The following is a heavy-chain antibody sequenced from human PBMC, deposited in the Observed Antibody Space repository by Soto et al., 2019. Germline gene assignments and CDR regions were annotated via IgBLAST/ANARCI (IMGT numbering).Heavy chain of an antibody. D-gene: IGHD3-10*01. CDR3: ARGPPDYYYGSGSYGWFDP. J-gene: IGHJ5*02. CDR1: GFTFSSYW. Sequence: GSLRLSCAASGFTFSSYWMHWVRQAPGKGLVWVSRINSDGSSTSYADSVKGRFTISRDNAKNTLYLQMNSLRAEDTAVYYCARGPPDYYYGSGSYGWFDPWGQGTLVTVSS. CDR2: INSDGSST. V-gene: IGHV3-74*01.